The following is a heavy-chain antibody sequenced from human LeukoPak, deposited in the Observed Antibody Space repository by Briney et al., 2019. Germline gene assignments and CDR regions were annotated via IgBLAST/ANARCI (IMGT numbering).Heavy chain of an antibody. D-gene: IGHD2-21*02. V-gene: IGHV3-23*01. CDR2: ISGSGGST. J-gene: IGHJ6*02. Sequence: GGSLRLSCAASGFTFSGYAMSWVRQAPGKGLEWVSAISGSGGSTYYADSVKGRFTISRDNSKNTLYLQMNSLRAEDTAVYYCAKEGQTAVDYYYYGMDVWGQGTTVTVSS. CDR1: GFTFSGYA. CDR3: AKEGQTAVDYYYYGMDV.